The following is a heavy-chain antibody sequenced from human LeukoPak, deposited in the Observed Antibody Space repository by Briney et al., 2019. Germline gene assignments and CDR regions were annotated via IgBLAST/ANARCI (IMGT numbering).Heavy chain of an antibody. V-gene: IGHV3-74*01. CDR1: GFTFSSYW. CDR2: INSDGSST. J-gene: IGHJ4*02. Sequence: GGSLRLSCAASGFTFSSYWMHWVRQAPGKGLVWVSRINSDGSSTSNADSVKGRFTLSRDNAKNTLYLQMNSLRVEDTAVYYCARGSFTVTPSFDYWGQGTLATVSS. CDR3: ARGSFTVTPSFDY. D-gene: IGHD4-17*01.